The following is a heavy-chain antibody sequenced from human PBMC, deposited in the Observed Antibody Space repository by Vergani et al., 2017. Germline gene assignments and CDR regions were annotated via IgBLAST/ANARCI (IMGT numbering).Heavy chain of an antibody. Sequence: QVQLQESGPGLVKPSQTLSLTCTVSGGSISSGSYYWSWIRQPAGKGLEWIGRIYTSGSTSYNPSLKSRVTISVDTSKNQFSLKLSAVTAADTAVYYCARERGIYNWFDPWGQGTLVTVSS. CDR1: GGSISSGSYY. D-gene: IGHD3-16*01. J-gene: IGHJ5*02. CDR2: IYTSGST. CDR3: ARERGIYNWFDP. V-gene: IGHV4-61*02.